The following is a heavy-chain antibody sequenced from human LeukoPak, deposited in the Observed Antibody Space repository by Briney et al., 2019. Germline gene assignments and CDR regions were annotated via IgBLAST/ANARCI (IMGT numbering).Heavy chain of an antibody. CDR1: SDSISSGDYY. J-gene: IGHJ6*03. V-gene: IGHV4-30-4*08. CDR3: AREVVLMVYANYYMDV. CDR2: IYYSGST. Sequence: SETLSLTCTVSSDSISSGDYYWSWIRQPPGKGLEWIGYIYYSGSTYYNPSLKSRVPISVDTSKNQFSLKLSSVPAAGSAEYYCAREVVLMVYANYYMDVWGKGTTVTVSS. D-gene: IGHD2-8*01.